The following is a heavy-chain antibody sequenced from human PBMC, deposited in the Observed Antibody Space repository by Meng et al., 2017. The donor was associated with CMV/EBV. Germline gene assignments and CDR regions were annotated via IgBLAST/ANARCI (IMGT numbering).Heavy chain of an antibody. CDR1: GYTFTGYY. J-gene: IGHJ4*02. CDR2: INPNSGGT. CDR3: ARDRNYDFWSGYYTGFDY. D-gene: IGHD3-3*01. V-gene: IGHV1-2*02. Sequence: VKVSCKASGYTFTGYYMHWVRQAPGQGLEWMGWINPNSGGTNYAQKFQGRVTMTRDTSISTAYMELSRLRSDDTAVYYCARDRNYDFWSGYYTGFDYWGQGTLVTVSS.